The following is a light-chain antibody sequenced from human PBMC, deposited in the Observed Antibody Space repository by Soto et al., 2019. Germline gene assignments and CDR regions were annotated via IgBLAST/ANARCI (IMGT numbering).Light chain of an antibody. CDR1: QSISSW. CDR2: EAS. CDR3: QQYNNYPWT. Sequence: DIQMTQSPSTLSASVGDRVTITCRASQSISSWLAWYQQKPGKAPKHLIYEASNLESGVPSRFSGSGSGTEFTLTISSLQPDDFATYYCQQYNNYPWTFGQGTNVDIK. V-gene: IGKV1-5*03. J-gene: IGKJ1*01.